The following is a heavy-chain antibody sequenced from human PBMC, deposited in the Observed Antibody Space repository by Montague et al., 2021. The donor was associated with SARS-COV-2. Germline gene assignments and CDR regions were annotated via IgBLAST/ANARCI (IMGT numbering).Heavy chain of an antibody. V-gene: IGHV4-34*01. Sequence: SETLSLTCAVYGGSFSDYYWSWIRQPPGKGLEWIGEINHTGATNXNPSLKSRVTLSMDTSKNQFSLNLKSVTAADTAVYYCARGLIRINMAVVIFIGGQYWFDSWGQGTLVTVPS. D-gene: IGHD3-22*01. CDR1: GGSFSDYY. J-gene: IGHJ5*01. CDR3: ARGLIRINMAVVIFIGGQYWFDS. CDR2: INHTGAT.